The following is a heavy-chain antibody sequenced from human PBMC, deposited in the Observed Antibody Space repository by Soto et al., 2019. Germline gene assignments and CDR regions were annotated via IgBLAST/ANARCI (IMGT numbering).Heavy chain of an antibody. CDR1: GFTFSNYG. CDR2: IDGIGSST. D-gene: IGHD2-15*01. CDR3: AGGLDY. J-gene: IGHJ4*02. Sequence: ESGGGLVQPGRSLRLSCAASGFTFSNYGMKWVRQAPGKGLEWGSGIDGIGSSTYYADSVKGRFTISRDNSKNTLFLQMNSLRAEDTALYYCAGGLDYWSQGTLVTVSA. V-gene: IGHV3-23*01.